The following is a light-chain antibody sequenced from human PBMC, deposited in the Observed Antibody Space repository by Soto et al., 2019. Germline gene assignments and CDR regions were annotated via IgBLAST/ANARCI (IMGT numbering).Light chain of an antibody. CDR1: QSVARN. J-gene: IGKJ5*01. V-gene: IGKV3-15*01. CDR2: DAS. CDR3: QQHKKCPIT. Sequence: EILMTQSPATLSVSPVERATLSCRASQSVARNLTWYQQKPEHAPRLLIYDASTRATGLPARFSGGGCGAEFIPIISSLQHDDVIVYYCQQHKKCPITFGQGTRLEIK.